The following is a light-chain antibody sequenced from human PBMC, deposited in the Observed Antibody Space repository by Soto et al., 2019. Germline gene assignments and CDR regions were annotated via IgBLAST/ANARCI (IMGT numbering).Light chain of an antibody. Sequence: DIQMTQSPSTLSASVGDTVTMTFRASQTISRWLAWYQQKPGKAPRLLIYTASTLESGVPSRFSASRSGTEFTLTISSLHPDDFATYYCQEYNNYWTFGQGTKVDI. CDR3: QEYNNYWT. CDR1: QTISRW. J-gene: IGKJ1*01. V-gene: IGKV1-5*01. CDR2: TAS.